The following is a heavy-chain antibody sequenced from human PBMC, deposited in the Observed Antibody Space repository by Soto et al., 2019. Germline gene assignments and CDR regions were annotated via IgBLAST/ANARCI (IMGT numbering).Heavy chain of an antibody. CDR3: TGTLYSYGPRHVYYYYGMDV. Sequence: GGSLRLSCAASGFTFSGSAMHWVRQASGKGLEWVGRIRSKANSYATAYAASVKGRFTISRDDSKNTAYLQMNSLKTEDTAVYYCTGTLYSYGPRHVYYYYGMDVWGQGTTVTVSS. CDR2: IRSKANSYAT. V-gene: IGHV3-73*01. CDR1: GFTFSGSA. D-gene: IGHD5-18*01. J-gene: IGHJ6*02.